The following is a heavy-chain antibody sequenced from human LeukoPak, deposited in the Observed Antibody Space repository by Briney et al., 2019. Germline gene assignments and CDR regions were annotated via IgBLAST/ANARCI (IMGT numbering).Heavy chain of an antibody. CDR1: GYTFTNYY. Sequence: GASVKVSCKASGYTFTNYYMHWVRQAPGQGLEWMGRIIPILGIANYAQKFQGRVTITADKSTSTAYMELSSLRSEDTAVYYCARDLSFLAYCGGDCYLWGQGTLVTVSS. V-gene: IGHV1-69*04. CDR2: IIPILGIA. CDR3: ARDLSFLAYCGGDCYL. J-gene: IGHJ5*02. D-gene: IGHD2-21*02.